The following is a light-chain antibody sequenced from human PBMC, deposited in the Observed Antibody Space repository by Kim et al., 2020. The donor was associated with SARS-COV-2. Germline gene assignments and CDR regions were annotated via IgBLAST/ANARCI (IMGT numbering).Light chain of an antibody. J-gene: IGKJ2*01. CDR1: QTISTW. V-gene: IGKV1-5*01. Sequence: DIQMTQSPSTLSASVGDRVTITCRASQTISTWLAWYQQKPGRAPKLLIYDASSLKSGVPSRFSGSGSGTEFTLTISSLQPDDFATYYCQQYKSYSYTCGQGTKLEI. CDR3: QQYKSYSYT. CDR2: DAS.